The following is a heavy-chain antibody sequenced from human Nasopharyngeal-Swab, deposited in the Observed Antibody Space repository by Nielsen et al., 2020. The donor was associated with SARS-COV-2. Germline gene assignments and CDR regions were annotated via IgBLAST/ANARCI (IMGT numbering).Heavy chain of an antibody. Sequence: WIRQPPGKGLEWIGYIYYSGSTYYNPSLKSRVTISVDTSKNQVSLKLSSVTAADTAVYYCARGARITIFGVVSQLDVWGQGTTVTVSS. D-gene: IGHD3-3*01. J-gene: IGHJ6*02. CDR3: ARGARITIFGVVSQLDV. CDR2: IYYSGST. V-gene: IGHV4-31*02.